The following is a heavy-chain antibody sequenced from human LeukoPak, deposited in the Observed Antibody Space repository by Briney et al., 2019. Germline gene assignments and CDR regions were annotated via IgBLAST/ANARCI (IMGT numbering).Heavy chain of an antibody. J-gene: IGHJ4*02. Sequence: PGGSLRLSCAASGFTFSTYAMHWVRQAPGKGLEWVAVISYDGSNKYYADSVKGRFTISRDNSKNTLYLQMNSLRAEDTAVYYCAKEGQRQYCSGGSCYSDGFNDFDYWGQGTLVTVSS. CDR3: AKEGQRQYCSGGSCYSDGFNDFDY. V-gene: IGHV3-30*04. CDR2: ISYDGSNK. D-gene: IGHD2-15*01. CDR1: GFTFSTYA.